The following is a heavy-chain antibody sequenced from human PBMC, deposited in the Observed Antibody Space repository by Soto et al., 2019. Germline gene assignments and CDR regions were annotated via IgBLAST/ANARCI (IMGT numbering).Heavy chain of an antibody. CDR3: ARGPDPPDSDY. CDR1: GYTFSNFG. V-gene: IGHV1-18*01. CDR2: INVYNGNT. Sequence: QVQVVQSGAEVKKPGASVKVSCKTSGYTFSNFGINWVRQAPGQGLEWMGWINVYNGNTNYAQKLKGRVIMTTDTSTSTAYMELKSLRSDDTAMYYCARGPDPPDSDYWGQGTLVTVSS. J-gene: IGHJ4*02.